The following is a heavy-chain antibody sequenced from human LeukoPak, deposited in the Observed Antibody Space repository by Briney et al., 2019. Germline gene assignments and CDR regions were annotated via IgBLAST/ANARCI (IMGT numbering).Heavy chain of an antibody. D-gene: IGHD3-22*01. Sequence: GGSLRLSCPVSGFTFSDYAMTWVRQAPGKGLEWVSSIFAGGGAALYADSVRGRFTIFRDDSKSTLFLQMYSLRAEDTAIYYCAKNYYDRRGPYSWVFDYWGQGTLVTVSS. CDR3: AKNYYDRRGPYSWVFDY. J-gene: IGHJ4*02. CDR1: GFTFSDYA. CDR2: IFAGGGAA. V-gene: IGHV3-23*01.